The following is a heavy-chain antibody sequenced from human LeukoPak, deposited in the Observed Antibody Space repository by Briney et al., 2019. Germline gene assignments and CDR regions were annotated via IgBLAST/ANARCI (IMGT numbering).Heavy chain of an antibody. J-gene: IGHJ4*02. CDR3: ARGGNSSGARLRIDY. V-gene: IGHV1-46*01. CDR2: INPSGGST. CDR1: GYTFTSYY. Sequence: ASVKVSCKASGYTFTSYYMHWVRQAPGQGLEWMGIINPSGGSTSYAQKFQGRVTMTRDTSTSTVYMELSSLRYEDTAVYYCARGGNSSGARLRIDYWGQGTLVTVSS. D-gene: IGHD3-22*01.